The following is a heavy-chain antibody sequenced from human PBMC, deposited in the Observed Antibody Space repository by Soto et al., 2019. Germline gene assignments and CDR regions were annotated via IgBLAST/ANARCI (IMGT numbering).Heavy chain of an antibody. Sequence: GESLKISCKGSGYSFTSYWIGWVRQMPGKGLEWMGIIYPGDSDTRYSPSFQGQVTISADKSISTAYLQWSSLKASDTAMYYCARRRPIVVVTAAPDYYYMDVWGKGTTVTVSS. D-gene: IGHD2-2*01. CDR1: GYSFTSYW. J-gene: IGHJ6*03. CDR2: IYPGDSDT. V-gene: IGHV5-51*01. CDR3: ARRRPIVVVTAAPDYYYMDV.